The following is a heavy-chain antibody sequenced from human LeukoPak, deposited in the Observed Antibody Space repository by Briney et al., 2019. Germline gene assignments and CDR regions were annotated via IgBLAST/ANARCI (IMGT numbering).Heavy chain of an antibody. V-gene: IGHV3-23*01. CDR3: AKGWEYYYDSSGYYYGY. D-gene: IGHD3-22*01. CDR1: GFTFSSYA. Sequence: GGSLRLSCAASGFTFSSYAMSWVRQAPGKGLEWVSAISGSGGSTYYADSVKGRFTISRDNSKNTLYLQMNSLRAEDAAVYYCAKGWEYYYDSSGYYYGYWGQGTLVTVSS. CDR2: ISGSGGST. J-gene: IGHJ4*02.